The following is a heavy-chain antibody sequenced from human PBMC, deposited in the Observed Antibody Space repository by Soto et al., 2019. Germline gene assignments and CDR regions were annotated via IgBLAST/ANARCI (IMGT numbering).Heavy chain of an antibody. D-gene: IGHD2-8*01. V-gene: IGHV3-30-3*01. CDR2: ISYDGSNK. J-gene: IGHJ6*02. CDR1: GFTFSSYA. Sequence: GGSLRLSCAASGFTFSSYAMHWVRQAPGKGLEWVAVISYDGSNKYYAGSVKGRFTISRDNSKNTLFLQMNSLRAEDTAVYYRAKDDGTYCTNGVCPGADYYGMDVWGQGTTVTVSS. CDR3: AKDDGTYCTNGVCPGADYYGMDV.